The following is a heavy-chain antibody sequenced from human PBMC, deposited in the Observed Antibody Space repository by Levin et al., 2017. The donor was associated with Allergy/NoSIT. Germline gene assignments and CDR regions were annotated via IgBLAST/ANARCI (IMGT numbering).Heavy chain of an antibody. J-gene: IGHJ6*02. V-gene: IGHV4-61*01. Sequence: SQTLSLPCSVSGGSVRSGTYYWSWIRRPPGKELEWIGYINYRGVTKYNPSLQSRVTISVDTSKTAFSLKVTSVTAADTAVYYCARNRIIVSGGNDYYYGMDVWGQGTTVTVSS. D-gene: IGHD5/OR15-5a*01. CDR2: INYRGVT. CDR1: GGSVRSGTYY. CDR3: ARNRIIVSGGNDYYYGMDV.